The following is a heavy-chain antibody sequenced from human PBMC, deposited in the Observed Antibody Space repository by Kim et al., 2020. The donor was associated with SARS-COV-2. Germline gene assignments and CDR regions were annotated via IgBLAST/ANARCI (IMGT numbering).Heavy chain of an antibody. CDR1: GFPFRTFP. CDR2: ISGNGDTP. J-gene: IGHJ2*01. Sequence: GGSLRLSCAASGFPFRTFPMSWVRQTPGKGLEWVSAISGNGDTPYYADSVRGRFTISRDNSKNTLFLQMNSLRTEDTAIYYCGKDRGGNYEGGFFDLWGRGSLVTVSS. D-gene: IGHD1-7*01. V-gene: IGHV3-23*01. CDR3: GKDRGGNYEGGFFDL.